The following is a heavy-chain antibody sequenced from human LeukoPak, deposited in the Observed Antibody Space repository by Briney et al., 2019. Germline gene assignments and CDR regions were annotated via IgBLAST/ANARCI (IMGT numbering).Heavy chain of an antibody. V-gene: IGHV3-23*01. Sequence: HPGGSLRLSCAASGFTFSSYAMSWVRQAPGKGLEWVSAISGSGGSTYYADSVKGRFTISGDNAKNTLYLQMNSLRVDDTAVYYCTRSGRGGAFDIWGQGTTVTVSS. J-gene: IGHJ3*02. CDR2: ISGSGGST. CDR3: TRSGRGGAFDI. D-gene: IGHD1-26*01. CDR1: GFTFSSYA.